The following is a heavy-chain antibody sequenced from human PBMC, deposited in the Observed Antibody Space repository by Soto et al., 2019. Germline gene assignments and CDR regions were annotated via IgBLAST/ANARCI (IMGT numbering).Heavy chain of an antibody. CDR2: IYYSGST. CDR1: GGSISSYY. V-gene: IGHV4-59*01. D-gene: IGHD3-22*01. CDR3: ARVREPFYYDSSGYSFDY. Sequence: SETLSLTCTVSGGSISSYYWSWIRQPPGKGLEWIGYIYYSGSTNYNPSLKSRVTISVDTSKNQFSLKLSSVTAADTAVYYCARVREPFYYDSSGYSFDYWGQGTLVTVSS. J-gene: IGHJ4*02.